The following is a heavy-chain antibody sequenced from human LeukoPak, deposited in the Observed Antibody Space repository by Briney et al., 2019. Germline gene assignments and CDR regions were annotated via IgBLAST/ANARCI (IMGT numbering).Heavy chain of an antibody. CDR3: ARGLSPHYDILTGYPPIGY. CDR2: INHSGST. J-gene: IGHJ4*02. CDR1: GGSFSGYY. D-gene: IGHD3-9*01. V-gene: IGHV4-34*01. Sequence: SETLSLTCAVYGGSFSGYYWSWIRQPPGKGLEWIGEINHSGSTNYNPSLKSRVTISVDPSKNQFSLKLSSVTAADTAVYYCARGLSPHYDILTGYPPIGYWGQGTLVTVSS.